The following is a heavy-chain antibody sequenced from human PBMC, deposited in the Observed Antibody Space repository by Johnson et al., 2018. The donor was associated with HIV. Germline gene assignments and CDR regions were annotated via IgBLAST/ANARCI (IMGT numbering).Heavy chain of an antibody. J-gene: IGHJ3*02. CDR1: GFTFSGSA. CDR3: RYYYDSSGDAFDI. Sequence: VQLVESGGGLVQPGGSLRLSCAASGFTFSGSAMHWVRQASGKGLEWVGRIRSKANSYATAYAASVKGRFTISRDDSKNTLYLQMNSLRAEDTAVYYCRYYYDSSGDAFDIWGQGTMVTVSS. D-gene: IGHD3-22*01. V-gene: IGHV3-73*01. CDR2: IRSKANSYAT.